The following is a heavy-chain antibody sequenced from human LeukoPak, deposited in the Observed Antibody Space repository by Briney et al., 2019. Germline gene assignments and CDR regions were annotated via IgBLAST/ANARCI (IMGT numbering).Heavy chain of an antibody. CDR2: IYYSGST. J-gene: IGHJ3*02. D-gene: IGHD1-1*01. CDR3: ARVTTVLVFDI. Sequence: SETLSLTCTVSGGSISSGDYYWSWICQPPGKGLEWIGYIYYSGSTYYNPSLKSRVTISVDTSKNQFSLKLSSVTAADTAVYYCARVTTVLVFDIWGQGTMVTVSS. CDR1: GGSISSGDYY. V-gene: IGHV4-30-4*01.